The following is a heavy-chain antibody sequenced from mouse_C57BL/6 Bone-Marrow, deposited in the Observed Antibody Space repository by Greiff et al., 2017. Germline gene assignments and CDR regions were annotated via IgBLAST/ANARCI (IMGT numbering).Heavy chain of an antibody. D-gene: IGHD2-2*01. J-gene: IGHJ2*01. Sequence: QVQLQQSGAELARPGASVKLSCKASGYTFTSYGISWVKQRTGQGLEWIGEIYPRSGNTYYNEKFKGKATLTADKSSSTAYMELRSLTSEDSAVYFCAREGYHKDYFDYWGQGTTLTVSS. CDR1: GYTFTSYG. CDR2: IYPRSGNT. V-gene: IGHV1-81*01. CDR3: AREGYHKDYFDY.